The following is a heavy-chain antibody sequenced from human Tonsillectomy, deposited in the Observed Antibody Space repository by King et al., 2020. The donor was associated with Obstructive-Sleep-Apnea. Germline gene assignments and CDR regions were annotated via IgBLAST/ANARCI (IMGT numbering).Heavy chain of an antibody. CDR2: ISNSTI. J-gene: IGHJ6*02. V-gene: IGHV3-48*04. D-gene: IGHD5-12*01. CDR3: ARIQVATVGDGMDV. Sequence: EVQLVESGGGLVQPGGSLRLSCAASGFTFSTYSMNWVRQAPGKGLEWVSYISNSTIYYADSVKGRFTISRDNAKNSVYLHMIRLRAEDTAVYYCARIQVATVGDGMDVWGQGTTVTVSS. CDR1: GFTFSTYS.